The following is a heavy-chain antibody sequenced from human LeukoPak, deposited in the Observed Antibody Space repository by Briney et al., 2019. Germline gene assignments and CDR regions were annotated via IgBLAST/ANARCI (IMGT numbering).Heavy chain of an antibody. CDR1: GGTFSSYA. V-gene: IGHV1-69*13. CDR3: ARDGGSFSYNMDV. CDR2: VIPIFGTA. D-gene: IGHD1-26*01. J-gene: IGHJ6*02. Sequence: SVKVSCKASGGTFSSYAIGWVRQAPGQGLEWMGGVIPIFGTANYAQKFQGRVTITADESTSTAYMELSSLRSEDTAVYYCARDGGSFSYNMDVWGQGTTVTVSS.